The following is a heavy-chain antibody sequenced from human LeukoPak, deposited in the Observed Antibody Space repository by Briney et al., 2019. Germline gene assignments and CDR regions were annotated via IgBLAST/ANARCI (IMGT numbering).Heavy chain of an antibody. Sequence: PGGSLRLSCAASGFAFNTYWMHWVRQAPGTGLVWVSRINGDGSSTSYADFVKGRFTISRDNAKNTLYLQMNSLRAEETAIYYCARGNSGSRSIPFDYWGQGSLVTVSS. J-gene: IGHJ4*02. CDR2: INGDGSST. V-gene: IGHV3-74*01. CDR1: GFAFNTYW. CDR3: ARGNSGSRSIPFDY. D-gene: IGHD1-26*01.